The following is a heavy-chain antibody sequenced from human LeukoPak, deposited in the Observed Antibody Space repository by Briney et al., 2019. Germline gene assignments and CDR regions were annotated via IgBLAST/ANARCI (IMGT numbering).Heavy chain of an antibody. CDR3: AKNRSGSYIDY. CDR1: GFTFSTYG. Sequence: GGSLRLSCAASGFTFSTYGMHWVRQAPGKGLEWVAFIQYDGSDKYYADSVKGRFTISRDNSKNTLYLQMNSLRPEDTAVYYRAKNRSGSYIDYWGQGTLVTVSS. CDR2: IQYDGSDK. V-gene: IGHV3-30*02. J-gene: IGHJ4*02. D-gene: IGHD1-26*01.